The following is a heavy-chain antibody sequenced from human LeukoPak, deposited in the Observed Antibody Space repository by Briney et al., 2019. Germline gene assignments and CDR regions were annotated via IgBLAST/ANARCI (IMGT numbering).Heavy chain of an antibody. J-gene: IGHJ4*02. V-gene: IGHV3-23*01. CDR3: AKGLQLWSNFDY. Sequence: GGSLRLSCAASGSTFSSYAMSWVRQAPGKGLEWVSAISGSGGSTYYADSVKGRFTISRDNSKNTLYLQMNSLRAEDTAVYYCAKGLQLWSNFDYWGQGTLVTVSS. D-gene: IGHD5-18*01. CDR1: GSTFSSYA. CDR2: ISGSGGST.